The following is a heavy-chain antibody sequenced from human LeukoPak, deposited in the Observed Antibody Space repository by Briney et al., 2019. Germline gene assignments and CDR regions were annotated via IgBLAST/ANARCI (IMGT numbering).Heavy chain of an antibody. V-gene: IGHV3-33*01. CDR3: ARDSTVTNTVAGLFDY. Sequence: GGSLRLSCAASGFTFSSYGMHWVRQAPGKGLEWVAVIWYDGSNKYYADSVKGRFTISRDNSKNTLYLQMNSLRAEDTAVYYCARDSTVTNTVAGLFDYWGQGTLVTVSS. J-gene: IGHJ4*02. CDR1: GFTFSSYG. CDR2: IWYDGSNK. D-gene: IGHD6-19*01.